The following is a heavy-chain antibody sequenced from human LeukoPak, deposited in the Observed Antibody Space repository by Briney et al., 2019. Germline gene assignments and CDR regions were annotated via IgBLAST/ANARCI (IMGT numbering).Heavy chain of an antibody. V-gene: IGHV3-7*01. D-gene: IGHD6-19*01. Sequence: GGSLRFSCAASRFTFSSYWMSWVRQAPGKGLEWVADIKQDGSEKYYVDSVKGRFTISRDNAKNSLYLQMNSLRAEDTAVYYCASYSSGPPGIDYYMDVWGKGTTVTVSS. CDR2: IKQDGSEK. J-gene: IGHJ6*03. CDR1: RFTFSSYW. CDR3: ASYSSGPPGIDYYMDV.